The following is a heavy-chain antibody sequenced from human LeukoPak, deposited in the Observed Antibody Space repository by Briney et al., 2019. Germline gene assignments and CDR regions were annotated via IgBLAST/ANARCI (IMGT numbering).Heavy chain of an antibody. Sequence: GRSLRLSCAASGFTFDDYAMHWVRQAPGKGLEWVSGISWNSGSIGYADSVKGRFTISRDNAKNSLYLQMNSLRAEDMALYYCAKGRYCSSTSCPIGAFDIWGQGTMVTVSS. CDR2: ISWNSGSI. J-gene: IGHJ3*02. CDR3: AKGRYCSSTSCPIGAFDI. D-gene: IGHD2-2*01. CDR1: GFTFDDYA. V-gene: IGHV3-9*03.